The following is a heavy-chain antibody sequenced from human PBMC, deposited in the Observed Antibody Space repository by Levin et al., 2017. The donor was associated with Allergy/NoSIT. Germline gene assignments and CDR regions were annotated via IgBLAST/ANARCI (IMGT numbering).Heavy chain of an antibody. Sequence: GGSLRLSCATSGFTFSGSALHWVRQASGKGLEWVGRIRSKANSYATAYAASVNGRFTISRDDSKNTAYLQMNSLKTEDSAVYYCTRSSGGLVRGVNQFDHWGQGTLVTVSS. CDR2: IRSKANSYAT. D-gene: IGHD3-10*01. CDR1: GFTFSGSA. J-gene: IGHJ4*02. CDR3: TRSSGGLVRGVNQFDH. V-gene: IGHV3-73*01.